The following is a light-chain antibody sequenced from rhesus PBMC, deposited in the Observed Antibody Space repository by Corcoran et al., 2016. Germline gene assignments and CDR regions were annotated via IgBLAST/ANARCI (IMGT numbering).Light chain of an antibody. CDR1: SSDIGGYNR. V-gene: IGLV2-13*03. CDR2: EVS. Sequence: QAAPTQSHSVSGSPGQSVTISCTETSSDIGGYNRFSWYQQHPGKAPKLMIYEVSKRPSGVSDRFSGSKSGNTASLTISGLQAGAEAVYFCSSYASSSTFIFGAGTRLTVL. CDR3: SSYASSSTFI. J-gene: IGLJ1*01.